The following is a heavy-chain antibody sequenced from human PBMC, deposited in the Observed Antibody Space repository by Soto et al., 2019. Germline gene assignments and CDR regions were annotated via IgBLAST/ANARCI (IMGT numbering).Heavy chain of an antibody. CDR3: ARSTSTYHWFDP. CDR2: IYPSDSDI. Sequence: GESLKISCEGSGYSFSTFWIAWVRQLRGKGLEWMGIIYPSDSDIRYSPSFQGHVTISADKSTNTAYLQWSSLKASDTAIYYCARSTSTYHWFDPWGQGTLVTVSS. CDR1: GYSFSTFW. V-gene: IGHV5-51*01. J-gene: IGHJ5*02. D-gene: IGHD2-2*01.